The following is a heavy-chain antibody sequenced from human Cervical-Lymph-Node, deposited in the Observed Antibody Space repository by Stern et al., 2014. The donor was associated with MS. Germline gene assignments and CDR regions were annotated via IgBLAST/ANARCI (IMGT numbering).Heavy chain of an antibody. J-gene: IGHJ5*02. CDR3: ALSSETSDRWYSLGYDL. D-gene: IGHD6-13*01. Sequence: VQLVESRAEVTKPGSSVKVSCKASGGTFSKFPSSWVRQAPGQGLESMGGIFPGFGTPTYAQEFRGRVTITADVSTSTVYMELSSLRSDDTAVYYCALSSETSDRWYSLGYDLWGQGTLVTVSS. V-gene: IGHV1-69*01. CDR2: IFPGFGTP. CDR1: GGTFSKFP.